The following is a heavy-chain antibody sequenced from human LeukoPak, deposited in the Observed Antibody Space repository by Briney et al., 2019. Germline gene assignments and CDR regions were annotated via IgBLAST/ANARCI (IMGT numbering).Heavy chain of an antibody. V-gene: IGHV3-30-3*01. CDR3: ARDFGGLTGPDHFEY. CDR1: GFSFSRYS. Sequence: PGRSLRLSCVVSGFSFSRYSMHWVRQAPGKGLERVAVISYDGSNKYYADSVKGRITISRDNSKNTLFLQMNSLRAEDTAVYYCARDFGGLTGPDHFEYWGQGTLVTVSS. D-gene: IGHD1-20*01. CDR2: ISYDGSNK. J-gene: IGHJ4*02.